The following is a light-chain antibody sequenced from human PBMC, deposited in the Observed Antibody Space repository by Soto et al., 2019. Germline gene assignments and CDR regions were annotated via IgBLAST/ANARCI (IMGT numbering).Light chain of an antibody. CDR3: AAWDDGMRAWV. J-gene: IGLJ3*02. CDR2: ADS. V-gene: IGLV1-44*01. Sequence: QSVLTQSPSASATPGQRVTISCSGSYSNIGGNSVNWYQQLPRSAPKLLIYADSQRPSGVPDRFSGSKSGTSASLAISGLQSEDEADYYCAAWDDGMRAWVFGGGTKVTVL. CDR1: YSNIGGNS.